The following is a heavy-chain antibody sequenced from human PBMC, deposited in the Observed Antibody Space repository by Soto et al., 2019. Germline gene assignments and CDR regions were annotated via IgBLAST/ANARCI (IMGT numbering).Heavy chain of an antibody. V-gene: IGHV1-46*01. CDR2: INPSGGST. Sequence: GASVKVSCKASGYTFTSYYMHWVRQAPGRGLEWMGIINPSGGSTSYAQKFQGRVTMTRDTSTSTVYMELSSLRSEDTAVYYCARERMGAAADLYYYYYYGMDVWGQGTTVTVSS. CDR3: ARERMGAAADLYYYYYYGMDV. CDR1: GYTFTSYY. J-gene: IGHJ6*02. D-gene: IGHD6-13*01.